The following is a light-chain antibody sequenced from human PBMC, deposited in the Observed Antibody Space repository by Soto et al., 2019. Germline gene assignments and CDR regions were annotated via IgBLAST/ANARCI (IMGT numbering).Light chain of an antibody. CDR3: SSYTSISTRV. V-gene: IGLV2-14*01. Sequence: QSSLTHPASVSGSPGQSITISCTGTSSDVGDYNYVSWYQQHPGKAPKLMIYEVSNRPSGVSNRFSGSKSGNTASLTISGLQAEDEADYYCSSYTSISTRVFGTGTKVTVL. CDR2: EVS. CDR1: SSDVGDYNY. J-gene: IGLJ1*01.